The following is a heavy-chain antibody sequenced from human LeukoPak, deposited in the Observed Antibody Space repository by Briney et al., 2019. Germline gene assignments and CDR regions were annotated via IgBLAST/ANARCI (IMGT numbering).Heavy chain of an antibody. V-gene: IGHV1-8*01. D-gene: IGHD6-19*01. J-gene: IGHJ6*02. CDR1: GYTFTSYD. CDR2: MNPNSGNT. CDR3: ARGSSSGWYYYYYYGMDV. Sequence: ASVKVSCKASGYTFTSYDINWVRQATGQGLEWMGWMNPNSGNTGYAQEFQGRVTMTRNTSIGTAYMELSSLRSEDTAVYYCARGSSSGWYYYYYYGMDVWGQGTTVTVSS.